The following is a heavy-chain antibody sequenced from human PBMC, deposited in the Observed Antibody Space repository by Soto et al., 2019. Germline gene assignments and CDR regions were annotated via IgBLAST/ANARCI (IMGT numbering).Heavy chain of an antibody. CDR2: IKPSDIT. CDR1: GFTFTTYA. D-gene: IGHD5-12*01. Sequence: VQVLESGGGLVQPGGSLRLSCAASGFTFTTYALTWVRLAPGRGLEWVSSIKPSDITYYPDSVRGRFTVSRDNSKHSLYLQMSSLRVEDTAIYYCAKSPRVAGYADRYFDLWGRGTLVTVSS. J-gene: IGHJ2*01. CDR3: AKSPRVAGYADRYFDL. V-gene: IGHV3-23*01.